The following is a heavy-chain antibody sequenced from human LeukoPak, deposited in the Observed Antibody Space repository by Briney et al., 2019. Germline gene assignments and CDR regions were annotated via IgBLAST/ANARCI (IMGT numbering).Heavy chain of an antibody. D-gene: IGHD3-16*02. CDR2: IHHSGST. V-gene: IGHV4-34*01. Sequence: SETLSLICALYCRSFSGYYWSWTRHPPEKGLEWIGEIHHSGSTNYNPSLKSRVTRSVDTAKNQFSLKLSSVTAADTAVYYCARGLRVRYDYVWGSYRYPPNWAFDYWGQGTLVTVSS. J-gene: IGHJ4*02. CDR1: CRSFSGYY. CDR3: ARGLRVRYDYVWGSYRYPPNWAFDY.